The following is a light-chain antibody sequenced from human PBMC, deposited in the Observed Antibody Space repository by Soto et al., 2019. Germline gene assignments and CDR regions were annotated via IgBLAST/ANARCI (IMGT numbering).Light chain of an antibody. CDR3: KSYAGSSRWV. CDR1: GSDVGGYNY. J-gene: IGLJ2*01. V-gene: IGLV2-8*01. Sequence: QSALTQPPSASGSPEQSVTISCTGTGSDVGGYNYVSWYQQHPGKVPKVIIYEVSTRPSGVPDRFSGSKSGNTASLTVSGLQSEDEADYYCKSYAGSSRWVFGGGTKLTVL. CDR2: EVS.